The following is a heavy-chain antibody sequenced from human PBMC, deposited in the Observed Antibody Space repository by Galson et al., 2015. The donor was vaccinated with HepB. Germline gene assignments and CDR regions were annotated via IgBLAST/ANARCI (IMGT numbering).Heavy chain of an antibody. D-gene: IGHD3-3*01. CDR2: ISSKAYGGTL. Sequence: SLRLSCAGSGFTFGDYALSWFRQAPGKGLEWVAFISSKAYGGTLDYAASVRGRFPLSRDDSKSIAYLQTNSLKIEDTAVYFCAREISRYDFWSGYYACYGMDVWGQGTAVTVSS. CDR1: GFTFGDYA. CDR3: AREISRYDFWSGYYACYGMDV. J-gene: IGHJ6*02. V-gene: IGHV3-49*03.